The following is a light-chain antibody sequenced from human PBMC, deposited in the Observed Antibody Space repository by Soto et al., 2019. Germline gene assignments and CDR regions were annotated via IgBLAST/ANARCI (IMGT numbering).Light chain of an antibody. CDR2: GTS. CDR3: QQATSFPLT. J-gene: IGKJ4*01. V-gene: IGKV1-12*01. CDR1: PEIASW. Sequence: DIEMTQSPSSVSASVGDRVIITCRASPEIASWLAWYQQKPGKAPKLLIYGTSDLRPGVPSRFSGSRSGPDFILTIDSLQPEDFATYYCQQATSFPLTFGGGTKVDVK.